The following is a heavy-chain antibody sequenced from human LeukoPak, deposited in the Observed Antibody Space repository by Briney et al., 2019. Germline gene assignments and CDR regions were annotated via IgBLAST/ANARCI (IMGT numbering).Heavy chain of an antibody. J-gene: IGHJ4*02. D-gene: IGHD3-10*01. CDR1: GGSISSYY. CDR2: IYYSGST. V-gene: IGHV4-59*12. Sequence: SETLSLTCTVSGGSISSYYWSWIRQPPGKGLEWIGYIYYSGSTNYNPSLKSRVTMSVDTSKNQFSLKLSSVTAADTAVYYCARNRYYYGSESYYFDYWGQETLVTVSS. CDR3: ARNRYYYGSESYYFDY.